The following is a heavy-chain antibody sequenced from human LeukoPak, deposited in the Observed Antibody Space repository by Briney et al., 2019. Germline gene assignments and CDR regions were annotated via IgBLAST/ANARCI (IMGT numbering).Heavy chain of an antibody. V-gene: IGHV4-39*01. CDR3: ARLSVVTLDY. J-gene: IGHJ4*02. Sequence: PSKTLSLTCTVSGGSISSSSYYWGWIRQPPGKGLEWIGSIYYSGSTYYNPSLKSRVTISVDTSKNQFSLKLSSVTAADTAVYYCARLSVVTLDYWGQGTLVTVSS. CDR1: GGSISSSSYY. D-gene: IGHD4-23*01. CDR2: IYYSGST.